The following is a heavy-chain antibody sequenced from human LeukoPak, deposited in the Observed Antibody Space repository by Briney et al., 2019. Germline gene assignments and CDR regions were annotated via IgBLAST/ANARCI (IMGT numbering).Heavy chain of an antibody. V-gene: IGHV1-18*01. CDR2: ISAYNGNT. J-gene: IGHJ3*02. Sequence: ASVKVSCKASGYTFTSYGISWVRQAPGQGLEWMGWISAYNGNTNYAQKLQGRVTMTTDTSTSTAYMELRSLRSDDTAVYYCARGRYCSSTSCYAWRAFDIWGQGTMVTVSS. D-gene: IGHD2-2*01. CDR1: GYTFTSYG. CDR3: ARGRYCSSTSCYAWRAFDI.